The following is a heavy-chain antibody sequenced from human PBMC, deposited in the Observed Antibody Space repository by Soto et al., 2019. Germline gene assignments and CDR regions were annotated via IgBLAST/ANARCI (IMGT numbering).Heavy chain of an antibody. CDR1: GFTFSSYA. CDR3: AIDLYGDCSFDF. D-gene: IGHD4-17*01. CDR2: ISGSGGST. J-gene: IGHJ4*02. V-gene: IGHV3-23*01. Sequence: GGSLRLSCAASGFTFSSYAMSWVRQAPGKGLEWVSAISGSGGSTYYADSVKGRFTISRDNSKNTLYLQMSSLRAEDTAVYYCAIDLYGDCSFDFWGQGTLVTVSS.